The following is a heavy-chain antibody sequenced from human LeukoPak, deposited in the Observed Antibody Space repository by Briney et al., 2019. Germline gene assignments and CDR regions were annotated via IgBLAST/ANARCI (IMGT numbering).Heavy chain of an antibody. D-gene: IGHD2-15*01. CDR1: GGSFSGHY. J-gene: IGHJ4*02. Sequence: SETLSLTCAVYGGSFSGHYWSWIRQPPGKGLEWIGSIFYTGSTTYKASLKSRVIISVDRSKNQFSLKLSSVTAADTAVYFCARSTRSSALRTWGQGTLVSVSS. V-gene: IGHV4-59*11. CDR2: IFYTGST. CDR3: ARSTRSSALRT.